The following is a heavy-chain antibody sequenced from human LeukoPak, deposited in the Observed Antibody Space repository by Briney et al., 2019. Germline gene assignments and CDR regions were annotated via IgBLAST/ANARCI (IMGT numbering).Heavy chain of an antibody. Sequence: ASVKVSCKASGYTFTGYYMHWVRQAPGQGLEWMGWINPNSGGTNYAQKFQGRVTMTRDTSISTAYMELSRLRSDDTAVYYCARGPYYYDSSGQNKYLQHWGQGTLVTVSS. CDR1: GYTFTGYY. CDR3: ARGPYYYDSSGQNKYLQH. V-gene: IGHV1-2*02. CDR2: INPNSGGT. D-gene: IGHD3-22*01. J-gene: IGHJ1*01.